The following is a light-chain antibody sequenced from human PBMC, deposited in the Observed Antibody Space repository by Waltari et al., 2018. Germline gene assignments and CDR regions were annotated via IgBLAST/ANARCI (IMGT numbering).Light chain of an antibody. V-gene: IGKV3-20*01. CDR2: DAS. CDR1: QSLSNNY. Sequence: EIVFTLSPGTLSLSPGERASLSCRASQSLSNNYLAWYQHKPGQAPRLLIFDASRRATGIPDRFSGSGSGTDFTLTISSLEPEDFAVYYCQKYGSTPRPFGGGTKVEIK. CDR3: QKYGSTPRP. J-gene: IGKJ4*01.